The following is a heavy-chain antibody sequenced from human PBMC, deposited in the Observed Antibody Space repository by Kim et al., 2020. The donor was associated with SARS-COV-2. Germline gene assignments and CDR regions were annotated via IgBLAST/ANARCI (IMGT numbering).Heavy chain of an antibody. CDR3: ARPAIFPGIAAAVSFDY. V-gene: IGHV4-39*01. J-gene: IGHJ4*02. Sequence: RKCRVTISDDTSKNRFSLKLGSVTAADTAVYYCARPAIFPGIAAAVSFDYWGQGTLVTVSS. D-gene: IGHD6-13*01.